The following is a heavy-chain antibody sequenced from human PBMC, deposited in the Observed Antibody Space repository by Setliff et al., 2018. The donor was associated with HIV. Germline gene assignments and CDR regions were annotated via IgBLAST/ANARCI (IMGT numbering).Heavy chain of an antibody. J-gene: IGHJ4*02. D-gene: IGHD1-26*01. V-gene: IGHV1-24*01. CDR2: LDRDDGEK. CDR3: AAEVVGPTLGAFDY. Sequence: PSVKVSCKVYGYSLTELSMHWVRQAPGKGLEWLGVLDRDDGEKFYAQKFQGRVTMTEDTSTNTAYMELRSLRSEDTAVYSCAAEVVGPTLGAFDYWGLGTLVTVSS. CDR1: GYSLTELS.